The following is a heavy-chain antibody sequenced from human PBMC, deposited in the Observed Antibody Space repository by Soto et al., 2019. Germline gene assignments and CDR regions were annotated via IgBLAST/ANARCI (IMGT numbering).Heavy chain of an antibody. D-gene: IGHD2-15*01. CDR1: GGSISSGDYY. Sequence: QVQLQESGPGLVKPSQTLSLTCTVSGGSISSGDYYWSWIRQPPGKGLEWIGYIYYSGSTYYNPSLKSRVTISVDTSKNQFSLKLSSVTAADTAVYYCARGRNKRWFPNYYYGMDVWGQGTTVTVSS. J-gene: IGHJ6*02. CDR2: IYYSGST. V-gene: IGHV4-30-4*01. CDR3: ARGRNKRWFPNYYYGMDV.